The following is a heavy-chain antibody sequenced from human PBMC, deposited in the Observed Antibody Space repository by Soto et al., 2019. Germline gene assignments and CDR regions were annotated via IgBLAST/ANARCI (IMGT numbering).Heavy chain of an antibody. CDR2: IYHSGST. Sequence: QVQLQESGPGLVKPSGTLSLTCAVSSGSISSSNWWRWVRQPPGKGLEWIGEIYHSGSTNYNPSLKSRVTIAVDKAKNQFSLKLSSVTAADTAVYYCAVKIAAAGKPLPGYYYMDVWGKGTTVTVSS. CDR1: SGSISSSNW. J-gene: IGHJ6*03. D-gene: IGHD6-13*01. V-gene: IGHV4-4*02. CDR3: AVKIAAAGKPLPGYYYMDV.